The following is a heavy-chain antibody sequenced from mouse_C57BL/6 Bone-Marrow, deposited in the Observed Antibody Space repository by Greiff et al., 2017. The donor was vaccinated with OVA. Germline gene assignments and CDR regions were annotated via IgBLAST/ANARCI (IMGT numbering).Heavy chain of an antibody. CDR3: ARKDWEGLDY. D-gene: IGHD4-1*01. J-gene: IGHJ2*01. V-gene: IGHV1-64*01. CDR2: IHPNSGST. Sequence: QVQLQQPGAELVKPGASVKLSCTASGYTFTSYWMHWVKQRPGQGLEWIGMIHPNSGSTNYNEKFKSKATLTVDTSSSTAYMQLSSLTSEDSAVYYCARKDWEGLDYWGQGTTLTVSS. CDR1: GYTFTSYW.